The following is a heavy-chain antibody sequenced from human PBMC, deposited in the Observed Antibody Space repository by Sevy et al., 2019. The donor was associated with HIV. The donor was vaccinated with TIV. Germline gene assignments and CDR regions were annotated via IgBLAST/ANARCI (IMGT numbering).Heavy chain of an antibody. J-gene: IGHJ4*02. V-gene: IGHV3-48*02. CDR1: GFTFSSYS. CDR3: ARVYGAFDY. CDR2: ISSSSSTI. D-gene: IGHD2-8*01. Sequence: GGSLRLSCAASGFTFSSYSMNWVRQAPGKGLEWVSYISSSSSTIYYADSVKGRFTISRDNAKNLRYLQMNSLGDEDTAGYYCARVYGAFDYWGQGTLVTVSS.